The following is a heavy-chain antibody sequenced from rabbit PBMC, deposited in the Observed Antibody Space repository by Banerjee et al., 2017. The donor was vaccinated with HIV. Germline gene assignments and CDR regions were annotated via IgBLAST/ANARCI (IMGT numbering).Heavy chain of an antibody. CDR1: AFSFSNKYV. CDR3: AKIDSDYYGAFNL. D-gene: IGHD1-1*01. V-gene: IGHV1S40*01. Sequence: SLTLTCTASAFSFSNKYVMCWVRQAPGKGLEWIACIYAGSSGIAFYATWAKGRFTISKTSSTTVTLQMTSLTAADTATYFCAKIDSDYYGAFNLWGQGTLVTVS. J-gene: IGHJ4*01. CDR2: IYAGSSGIA.